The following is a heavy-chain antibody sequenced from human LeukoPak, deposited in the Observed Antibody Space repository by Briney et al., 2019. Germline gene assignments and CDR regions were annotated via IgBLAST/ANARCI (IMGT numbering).Heavy chain of an antibody. Sequence: GGSLRLSCAASGFIFSSYAMSWVRQAPGKGLEWVSAISGSGDSTYYADSVKGRFAISRDNSKNTLYLQMNSLRAEDTAVYYCAKVGRTLGYCSSTSCYAYYFDYWGQGTLVTVSS. CDR2: ISGSGDST. CDR1: GFIFSSYA. V-gene: IGHV3-23*01. CDR3: AKVGRTLGYCSSTSCYAYYFDY. D-gene: IGHD2-2*01. J-gene: IGHJ4*02.